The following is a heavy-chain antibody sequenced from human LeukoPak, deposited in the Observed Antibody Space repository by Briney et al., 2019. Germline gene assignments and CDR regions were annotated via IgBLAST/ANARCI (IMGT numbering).Heavy chain of an antibody. V-gene: IGHV3-48*01. D-gene: IGHD3-16*01. CDR3: ARELNGYGYYFFDY. Sequence: GGSLRLSCAASGFTFSSYSMNWVRQAPGKGLEWVSYIGSSSSSIYYADSVKGRFTISRDNAKYSLYLQMNGLGAEDTAVYYCARELNGYGYYFFDYWGPGTLVTVSS. CDR2: IGSSSSSI. CDR1: GFTFSSYS. J-gene: IGHJ4*02.